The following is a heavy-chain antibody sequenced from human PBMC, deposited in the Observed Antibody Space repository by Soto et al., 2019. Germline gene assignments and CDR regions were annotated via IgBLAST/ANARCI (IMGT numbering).Heavy chain of an antibody. CDR3: ARGGYSGYQYDPSYYGMDV. J-gene: IGHJ6*02. CDR2: IIPIFGTA. Sequence: SVKVSCKGSGGIFISYAISWVRQAPGQGLEWMGGIIPIFGTANNAQKFQGRVTITADESTSTAYMELSSLRSEDTAVYYCARGGYSGYQYDPSYYGMDVWGQGTTVTVSS. CDR1: GGIFISYA. V-gene: IGHV1-69*13. D-gene: IGHD5-12*01.